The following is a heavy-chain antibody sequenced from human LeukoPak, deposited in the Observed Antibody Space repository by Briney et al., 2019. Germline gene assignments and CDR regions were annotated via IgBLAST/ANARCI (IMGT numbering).Heavy chain of an antibody. CDR2: IYYSGST. D-gene: IGHD5-18*01. CDR1: GASISSYY. Sequence: SETLSLTCTVSGASISSYYWSWLRQPPGKGLEWIGYIYYSGSTKYNPSLKSRVTISLGTSKNQFSLKLSSVTAVDTAVYYCAVGYNYGYLDYWGQGTLVTVSS. V-gene: IGHV4-59*01. CDR3: AVGYNYGYLDY. J-gene: IGHJ4*02.